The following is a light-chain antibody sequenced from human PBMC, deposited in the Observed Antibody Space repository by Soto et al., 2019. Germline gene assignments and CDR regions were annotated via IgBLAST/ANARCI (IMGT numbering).Light chain of an antibody. V-gene: IGKV3-20*01. Sequence: EIVLTQSPGTLSLSPGERATLSCRASQSVGSTFLAWYQQKPGQAPRLLIYGASNRATGIPQRFSGSASGTDFTLTISRLEPEDFAVYYCQQYGGSPATFGQGTKVDI. J-gene: IGKJ2*01. CDR1: QSVGSTF. CDR3: QQYGGSPAT. CDR2: GAS.